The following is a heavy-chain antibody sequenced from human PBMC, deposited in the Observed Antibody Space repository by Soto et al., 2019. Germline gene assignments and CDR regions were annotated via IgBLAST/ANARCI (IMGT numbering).Heavy chain of an antibody. J-gene: IGHJ6*02. CDR1: GGSISSSSYY. CDR2: IYYSGST. CDR3: APYYDFWSGPPKGGVYYYGMDV. V-gene: IGHV4-39*01. Sequence: SETLSLTCTVSGGSISSSSYYWGWIRQPPGKGLEWIGSIYYSGSTYYNPSLKSRVTISVDTSKNQFSLKLSSVTAADTAVYYCAPYYDFWSGPPKGGVYYYGMDVWGQGTTVTVSS. D-gene: IGHD3-3*01.